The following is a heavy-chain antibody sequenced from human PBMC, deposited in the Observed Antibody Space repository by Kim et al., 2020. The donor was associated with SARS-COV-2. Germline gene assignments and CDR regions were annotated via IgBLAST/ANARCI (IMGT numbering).Heavy chain of an antibody. CDR3: ARGLTTSLYYFDY. J-gene: IGHJ4*02. V-gene: IGHV4-34*01. Sequence: YDPSLNSRVTESVDTSKNQFSLKLRAVTAADTAVYYCARGLTTSLYYFDYWGQGTLVTVSS. D-gene: IGHD4-17*01.